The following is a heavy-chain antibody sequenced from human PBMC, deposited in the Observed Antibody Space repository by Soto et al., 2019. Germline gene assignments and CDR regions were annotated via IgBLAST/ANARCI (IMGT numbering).Heavy chain of an antibody. CDR2: ISYDGAHQ. Sequence: QVQLVESGGGVVQPGRSLRLSCAASGFTFSNYGIHWVRQTPGKGLEWVAAISYDGAHQYHADSVEGRFAISRDNSRNTVSLQMNRLRAEDTAVYYCAKGRYSGSQEVPEFNFWGQGTLVSVSS. CDR3: AKGRYSGSQEVPEFNF. V-gene: IGHV3-30*18. CDR1: GFTFSNYG. J-gene: IGHJ4*02. D-gene: IGHD1-26*01.